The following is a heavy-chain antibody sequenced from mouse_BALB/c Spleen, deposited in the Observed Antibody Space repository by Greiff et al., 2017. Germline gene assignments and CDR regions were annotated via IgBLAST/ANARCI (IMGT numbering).Heavy chain of an antibody. CDR3: AREGYYGGAWFAY. CDR1: GYTFTDYV. CDR2: IYPGSGST. Sequence: VQLVESGPELVKPGASVKMSCKASGYTFTDYVISWVKQRTGQGLEWIGEIYPGSGSTYYNEKFKGKATLTADKSSNTAYMQLSSLTSEDSAVYFCAREGYYGGAWFAYWGQGTLVTVSA. V-gene: IGHV1-77*01. D-gene: IGHD1-1*01. J-gene: IGHJ3*01.